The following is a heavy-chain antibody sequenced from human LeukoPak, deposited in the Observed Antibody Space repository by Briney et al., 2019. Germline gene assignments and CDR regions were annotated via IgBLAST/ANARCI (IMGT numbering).Heavy chain of an antibody. J-gene: IGHJ4*02. CDR2: IYNSGST. D-gene: IGHD6-13*01. CDR3: SRGVVAAAGRTFDF. CDR1: GDSFSYFY. Sequence: SETLSLTCTVSGDSFSYFYWSWIRQPPGKGLEWIGYIYNSGSTSYSPSLRSRVTIDTSKNQFSLKLSSVTAADTAIYHCSRGVVAAAGRTFDFWGQGTLVTVSS. V-gene: IGHV4-59*01.